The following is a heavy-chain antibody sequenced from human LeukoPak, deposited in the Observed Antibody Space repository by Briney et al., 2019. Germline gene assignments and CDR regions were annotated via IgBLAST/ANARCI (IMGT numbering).Heavy chain of an antibody. CDR1: GFTFSSYG. CDR3: ARGSYGSGSYKSYYFDY. Sequence: GGSLRLSCAASGFTFSSYGIHWVRQAPGKGLDWVAVISYDGNNKYYADSVKGRFTISRDNSKNTLYLQMNILRAEDTAVYYCARGSYGSGSYKSYYFDYWGQGTLVTVSS. CDR2: ISYDGNNK. J-gene: IGHJ4*02. V-gene: IGHV3-30*03. D-gene: IGHD3-10*01.